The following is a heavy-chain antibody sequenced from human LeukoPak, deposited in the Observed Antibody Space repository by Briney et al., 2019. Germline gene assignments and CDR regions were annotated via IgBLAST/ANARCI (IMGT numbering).Heavy chain of an antibody. J-gene: IGHJ4*02. V-gene: IGHV4-59*01. CDR1: GGSISSYY. CDR2: IYYSGST. CDR3: ARRRGSSGYSFDY. D-gene: IGHD3-22*01. Sequence: PSETLSLTCTVSGGSISSYYWSWIRQPPGKGLEWIGYIYYSGSTNYNPSLKSRVTISVDTSKNQFSLKLSSVTAADTAVYYCARRRGSSGYSFDYWGQGTLVTVSS.